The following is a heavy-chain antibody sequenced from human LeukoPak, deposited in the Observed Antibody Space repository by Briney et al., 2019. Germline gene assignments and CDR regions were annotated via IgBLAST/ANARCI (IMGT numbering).Heavy chain of an antibody. J-gene: IGHJ3*02. CDR1: GFIFSRYW. Sequence: GGSLRLSCAASGFIFSRYWMYWVRQAPGKGLVWVSHINPDGTSTNYGDFVKGRFTISRDNARNTLYLQMNSLRVEDTALYFCASLTHYNSRSFAFDIWGPGTMVTVSS. V-gene: IGHV3-74*01. CDR3: ASLTHYNSRSFAFDI. CDR2: INPDGTST. D-gene: IGHD3-22*01.